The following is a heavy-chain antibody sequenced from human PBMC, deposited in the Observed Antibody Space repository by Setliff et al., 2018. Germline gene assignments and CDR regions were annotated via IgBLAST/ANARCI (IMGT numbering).Heavy chain of an antibody. CDR3: ARGQTLRHFDWPTAFDY. D-gene: IGHD3-9*01. J-gene: IGHJ4*02. CDR2: INPNSGGT. Sequence: ASVKVSCKASGYIFTDYYMHWVRQAPGQELGWMGRINPNSGGTNYAQKFQGRVTMTRDTSISTAYTELSSLRSEDTATYYCARGQTLRHFDWPTAFDYWGLGTLVTVSS. V-gene: IGHV1-2*06. CDR1: GYIFTDYY.